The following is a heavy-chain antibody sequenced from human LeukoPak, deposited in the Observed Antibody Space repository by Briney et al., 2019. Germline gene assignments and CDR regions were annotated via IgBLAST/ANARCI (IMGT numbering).Heavy chain of an antibody. V-gene: IGHV1-3*03. Sequence: ASVEVSCKASGYTFTSCAMHWVRQAPGQRLEWMGWIDAGDGNTKYSQEIQGRVTITRDTSASTAYMDLSSLRSEDMAVYYCARGGRTGWPFDSWGQGTLVAVSS. CDR3: ARGGRTGWPFDS. J-gene: IGHJ4*02. CDR1: GYTFTSCA. D-gene: IGHD3/OR15-3a*01. CDR2: IDAGDGNT.